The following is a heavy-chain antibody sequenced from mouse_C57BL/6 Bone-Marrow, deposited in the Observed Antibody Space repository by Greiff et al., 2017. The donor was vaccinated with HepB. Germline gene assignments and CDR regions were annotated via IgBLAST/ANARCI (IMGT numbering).Heavy chain of an antibody. V-gene: IGHV2-2*01. D-gene: IGHD2-3*01. Sequence: VKLVESGPGLVQPSQSLSITCTVSGFSLTSYGVHWVRQSPGKGLEWLGVIWSGGSTDYNAAFISRLSISKDNSKSQVFFKMNSLQADDTAIYYCAGDGYTEDAMDYWGQGTSVTVSS. J-gene: IGHJ4*01. CDR3: AGDGYTEDAMDY. CDR1: GFSLTSYG. CDR2: IWSGGST.